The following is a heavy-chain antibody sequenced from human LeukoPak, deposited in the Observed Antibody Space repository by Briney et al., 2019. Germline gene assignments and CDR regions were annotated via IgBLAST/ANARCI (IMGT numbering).Heavy chain of an antibody. D-gene: IGHD5-12*01. V-gene: IGHV1-46*01. J-gene: IGHJ3*02. CDR3: ANQEWLRFNLNAFDI. CDR2: INPSGGST. CDR1: GYTLTSYY. Sequence: RASVKVSCKASGYTLTSYYMHWVRQAPGQGLEWMGIINPSGGSTNYAQKFQGRVTMTRDMSTRTVYMELSSLRFEDTAVYYCANQEWLRFNLNAFDIWGQGTMVTVSS.